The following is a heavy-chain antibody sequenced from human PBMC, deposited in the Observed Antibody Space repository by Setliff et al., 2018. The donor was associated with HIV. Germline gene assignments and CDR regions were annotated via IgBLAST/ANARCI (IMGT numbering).Heavy chain of an antibody. CDR1: GGSLSGYF. D-gene: IGHD3-9*01. CDR2: INLSGST. Sequence: SETLSLTCAVYGGSLSGYFWSWIRQPPGEGLEWIGEINLSGSTNYNPSLKSRVTILVDTSKNQFSLKLSSVTAADTAVYYCARGDWYDFFDYWGQGTLVTVSS. V-gene: IGHV4-34*01. J-gene: IGHJ4*02. CDR3: ARGDWYDFFDY.